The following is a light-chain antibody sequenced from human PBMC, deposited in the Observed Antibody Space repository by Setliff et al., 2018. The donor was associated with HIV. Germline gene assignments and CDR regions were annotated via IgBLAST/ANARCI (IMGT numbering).Light chain of an antibody. CDR1: STDVGSYNL. CDR3: CSYAGSSTYYV. CDR2: EVT. V-gene: IGLV2-23*02. J-gene: IGLJ1*01. Sequence: QSVLTQPASVSGSPGQSITISCTGTSTDVGSYNLVSWYQQHPGKAPKLMIYEVTKRPSGVSHRSSGSKSGNVASLTISGLQAEDEADYYCCSYAGSSTYYVFGSGTKVTV.